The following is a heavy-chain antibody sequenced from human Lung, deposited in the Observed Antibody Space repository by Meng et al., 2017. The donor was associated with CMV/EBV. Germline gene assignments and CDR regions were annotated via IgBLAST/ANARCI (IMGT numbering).Heavy chain of an antibody. CDR2: IYPGDSDT. J-gene: IGHJ4*02. Sequence: ESXKISXKVSGYSFTSYWIGWVRQMPGKGLEWMGIIYPGDSDTGYSPSFQGQVTMSADKSTTTAYLQWSSLKASDTAIYYCARQAVAGTGGFDYWGQGTLVTVSS. V-gene: IGHV5-51*01. CDR1: GYSFTSYW. CDR3: ARQAVAGTGGFDY. D-gene: IGHD6-19*01.